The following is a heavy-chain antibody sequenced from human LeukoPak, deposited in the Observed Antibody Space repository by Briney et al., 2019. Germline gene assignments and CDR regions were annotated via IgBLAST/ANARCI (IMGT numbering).Heavy chain of an antibody. CDR1: GFTFNNYA. CDR2: ISGSGGSISGSGGST. D-gene: IGHD5-12*01. CDR3: AKDSRYGSHMDV. Sequence: GGSLRLSCAASGFTFNNYAMSWVRQAPGKGLEWVSAISGSGGSISGSGGSTYYGDSVKGRFTISRDNSKNTLYLQMNSLRAEDTAVYYCAKDSRYGSHMDVWGKGTTVTVSS. V-gene: IGHV3-23*01. J-gene: IGHJ6*03.